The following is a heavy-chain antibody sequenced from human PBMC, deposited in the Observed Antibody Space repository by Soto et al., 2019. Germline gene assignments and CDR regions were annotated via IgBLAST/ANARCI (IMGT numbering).Heavy chain of an antibody. D-gene: IGHD5-12*01. CDR2: ISYDGSNK. J-gene: IGHJ6*03. V-gene: IGHV3-30*03. CDR3: AHAHSGYDWGGYYYMDV. CDR1: GFTFSSYG. Sequence: GGSLRLSCAASGFTFSSYGMHWVRQAPGKGLEWVAVISYDGSNKYYADSVKGRFTISRDNSKKTLNLQMNSLRAEDTAVYYCAHAHSGYDWGGYYYMDVWGKGTTVTVSS.